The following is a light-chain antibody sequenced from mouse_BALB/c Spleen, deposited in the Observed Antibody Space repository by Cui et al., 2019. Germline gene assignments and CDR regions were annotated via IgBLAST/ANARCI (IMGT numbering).Light chain of an antibody. V-gene: IGKV10-95*01. CDR1: EDISSY. Sequence: DIQMTQTTSFRSACLGDRLTISCRASEDISSYFNWYQQNPDGTVKLLIYYTSGLPSGVPSRFSGSGSGADYSLTISSLEPEDIATYYCQQYSKHPRTFGGGTKLEIK. CDR2: YTS. CDR3: QQYSKHPRT. J-gene: IGKJ1*01.